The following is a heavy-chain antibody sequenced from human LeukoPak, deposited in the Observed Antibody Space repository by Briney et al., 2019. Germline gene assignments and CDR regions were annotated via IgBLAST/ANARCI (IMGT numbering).Heavy chain of an antibody. J-gene: IGHJ6*03. CDR1: GGSFSGYY. CDR2: IYYSGST. V-gene: IGHV4-34*01. D-gene: IGHD5-18*01. Sequence: SETLSLTCAVYGGSFSGYYWGWIRQPPGKGLEWIGTIYYSGSTYYNPSLKSRVTISVNTSKNQFSLKVSSVTAGDTAVYYCASQGYGYYYMDVWGKGTTVTVSS. CDR3: ASQGYGYYYMDV.